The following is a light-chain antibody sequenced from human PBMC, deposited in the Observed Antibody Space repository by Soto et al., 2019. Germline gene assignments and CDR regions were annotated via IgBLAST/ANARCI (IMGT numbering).Light chain of an antibody. CDR1: QNVSNW. V-gene: IGKV1-5*03. Sequence: DVEMTQSPSTLPTSIGDRVTINCRASQNVSNWLAWYQQKPGKAPKLLIYKASRLESGVPSRFSASGSGTDFTLTINSLQSDDFANYFCQQYSKESTFGQGTKLEIK. CDR3: QQYSKEST. CDR2: KAS. J-gene: IGKJ2*01.